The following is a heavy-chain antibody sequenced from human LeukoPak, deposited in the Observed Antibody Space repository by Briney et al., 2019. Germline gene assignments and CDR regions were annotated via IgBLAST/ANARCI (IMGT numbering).Heavy chain of an antibody. V-gene: IGHV3-11*01. CDR2: ISSSGSTI. CDR3: ARASDVSWWELLGDYFDY. CDR1: GFTFSDYY. Sequence: KSGGSLRLSCAASGFTFSDYYMSWIRQAPGKGLEWVSYISSSGSTIYYADSVKGRFTISRDNAKNSLYLQMNSLRAEDTAVYYCARASDVSWWELLGDYFDYWGQGTLVTVSS. D-gene: IGHD1-26*01. J-gene: IGHJ4*02.